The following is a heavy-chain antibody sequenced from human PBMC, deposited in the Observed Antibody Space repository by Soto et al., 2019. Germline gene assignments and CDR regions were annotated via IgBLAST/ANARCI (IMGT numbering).Heavy chain of an antibody. Sequence: VGSLRLSCSASGFTFSNYAMRWVRTAPGKGLEYVSVISDTGGNTFYADSVEARFIISRDNSKKTLYLQLRSLRRADTAVYYCARGGIAARPNHYYGMDVWGQGTTVTVSS. CDR2: ISDTGGNT. CDR1: GFTFSNYA. D-gene: IGHD6-6*01. J-gene: IGHJ6*02. V-gene: IGHV3-64D*08. CDR3: ARGGIAARPNHYYGMDV.